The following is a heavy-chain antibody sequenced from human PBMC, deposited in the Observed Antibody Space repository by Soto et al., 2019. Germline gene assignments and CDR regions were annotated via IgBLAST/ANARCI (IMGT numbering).Heavy chain of an antibody. CDR1: GFTFINAW. Sequence: WWSLRLSCASSGFTFINAWMSWVRQAPGKGLEWVGRIKSKTDGGTTDYAAPVKGRFTISRDDSKNTLYLQMNSLKTEDTAVYYCTTDHWFGELLFLYGMDVWGQGTTVTVSS. CDR3: TTDHWFGELLFLYGMDV. D-gene: IGHD3-10*01. J-gene: IGHJ6*02. CDR2: IKSKTDGGTT. V-gene: IGHV3-15*01.